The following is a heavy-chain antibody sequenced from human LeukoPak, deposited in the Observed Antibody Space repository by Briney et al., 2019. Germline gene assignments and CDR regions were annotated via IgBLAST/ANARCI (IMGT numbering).Heavy chain of an antibody. Sequence: SETLSLTCTVSGGSISSYYWSWIRQPPGKGLEWIGYIYYSGSTNYNPSLKNRVTISVDTSKNQFSLKLSSVTAADTAVYYCASSGWYEWFDPWGQGTLVTVSS. CDR2: IYYSGST. CDR3: ASSGWYEWFDP. J-gene: IGHJ5*02. D-gene: IGHD6-19*01. CDR1: GGSISSYY. V-gene: IGHV4-59*01.